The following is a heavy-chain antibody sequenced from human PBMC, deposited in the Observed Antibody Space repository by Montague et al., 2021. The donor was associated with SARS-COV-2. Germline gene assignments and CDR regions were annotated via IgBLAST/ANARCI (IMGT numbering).Heavy chain of an antibody. Sequence: SETRSLTCAVYGGSFSGYYWSWIRQPPGKGLEWIGEINHSGSTNYNPSLKSRVTISVDTSKNQFSLKLSSVTAADTAVYYCARDSRTDFDWLFPDSGSYYYYMDVWGKGTTVTVSS. CDR2: INHSGST. V-gene: IGHV4-34*01. J-gene: IGHJ6*03. CDR1: GGSFSGYY. D-gene: IGHD3-9*01. CDR3: ARDSRTDFDWLFPDSGSYYYYMDV.